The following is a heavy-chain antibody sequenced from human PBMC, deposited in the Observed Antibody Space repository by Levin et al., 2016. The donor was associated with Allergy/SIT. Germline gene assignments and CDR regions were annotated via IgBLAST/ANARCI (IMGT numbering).Heavy chain of an antibody. J-gene: IGHJ6*02. V-gene: IGHV4-34*01. CDR3: AREKVRYFDWLSMIYYGMDV. D-gene: IGHD3-9*01. CDR2: INHSGST. Sequence: PGKGLEWIGEINHSGSTNYNPSLKSRVTISVDTSKNQFSLKLSSVTAADTAVYYCAREKVRYFDWLSMIYYGMDVWGQGTTVTVSS.